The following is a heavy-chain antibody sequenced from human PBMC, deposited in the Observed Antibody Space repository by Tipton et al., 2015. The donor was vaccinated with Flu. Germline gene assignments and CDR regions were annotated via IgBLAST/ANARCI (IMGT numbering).Heavy chain of an antibody. D-gene: IGHD3-10*01. CDR3: ARGSGSGTYVIFYF. CDR2: VYASGST. J-gene: IGHJ4*02. CDR1: GGSTSSFY. V-gene: IGHV4-4*07. Sequence: LRLSCTVSGGSTSSFYWSWIRQPAGKGLEWIGRVYASGSTKYNPSLKSRATMSVDTSKNEFSLKLSSVTAADTAVYYCARGSGSGTYVIFYFWGQGTLVTVSS.